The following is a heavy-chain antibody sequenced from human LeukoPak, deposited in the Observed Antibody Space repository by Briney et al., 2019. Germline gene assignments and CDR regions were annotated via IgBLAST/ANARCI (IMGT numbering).Heavy chain of an antibody. CDR1: GFTFSSYS. D-gene: IGHD3-10*01. J-gene: IGHJ3*02. CDR3: ARDLKKYYYGSGSLYDAFDI. V-gene: IGHV3-21*01. Sequence: PGGSLRLFCAASGFTFSSYSMNWVRQAPGKGLEWVSSISSSSSYIYYADSVKGRFTISRDNAKNSLYLQMNSLRAEDTAVYYCARDLKKYYYGSGSLYDAFDIWGQGTMVTVSS. CDR2: ISSSSSYI.